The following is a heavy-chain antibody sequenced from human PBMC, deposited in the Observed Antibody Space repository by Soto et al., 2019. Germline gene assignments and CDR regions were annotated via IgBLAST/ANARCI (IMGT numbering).Heavy chain of an antibody. CDR1: GYTFTSYG. CDR2: ISAYNGNT. J-gene: IGHJ4*02. D-gene: IGHD5-18*01. V-gene: IGHV1-18*01. Sequence: VEASCKASGYTFTSYGISCVRQAPGQGLEWMGWISAYNGNTNYAQKLQGRVTMTTDTSTSTAYMELRSLRSDDTAVYYCARVDTAMAEFDYWGQGTLVTVSS. CDR3: ARVDTAMAEFDY.